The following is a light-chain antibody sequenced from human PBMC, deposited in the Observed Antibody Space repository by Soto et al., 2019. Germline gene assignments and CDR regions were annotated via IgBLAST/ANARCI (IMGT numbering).Light chain of an antibody. CDR2: DTS. Sequence: QAVVTQEPSLSVSPGGTVTLTCGSSTGAVTSGHYPYWFQQKPGQAPKTLIYDTSNKHSWTPARFSGSLLGGEAALTLSDAQPEDEADYYCLLSLIGAVVFGGGTKLTVL. CDR3: LLSLIGAVV. J-gene: IGLJ2*01. V-gene: IGLV7-46*01. CDR1: TGAVTSGHY.